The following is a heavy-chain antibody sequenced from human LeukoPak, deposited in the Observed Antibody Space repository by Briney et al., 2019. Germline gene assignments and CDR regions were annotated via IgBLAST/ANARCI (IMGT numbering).Heavy chain of an antibody. CDR2: ISSSGSNK. Sequence: GGSLRLSCAASGFTFGSFEMNWVRQAAGKGLEWLSYISSSGSNKYYADSLKGRFTISRDNAKNSLYLQMNSLTAEDTADYYCARDLGDYVGYDAFDIWGQGTRVTVSS. CDR3: ARDLGDYVGYDAFDI. V-gene: IGHV3-48*03. CDR1: GFTFGSFE. D-gene: IGHD4-17*01. J-gene: IGHJ3*02.